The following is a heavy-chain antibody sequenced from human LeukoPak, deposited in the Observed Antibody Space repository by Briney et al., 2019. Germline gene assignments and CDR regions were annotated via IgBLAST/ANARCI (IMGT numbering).Heavy chain of an antibody. CDR3: AKELDTMFFDY. CDR1: GFNFDRYT. J-gene: IGHJ4*02. CDR2: AGWAGGTT. V-gene: IGHV3-43*01. D-gene: IGHD5-18*01. Sequence: GGSLRLSCATSGFNFDRYTIHWVRQAPGKGLEWVSLAGWAGGTTYYSDSVRGRFTISRDSGKNSVYLRMSSLTTDDTAFYFCAKELDTMFFDYWGQGALVTVSS.